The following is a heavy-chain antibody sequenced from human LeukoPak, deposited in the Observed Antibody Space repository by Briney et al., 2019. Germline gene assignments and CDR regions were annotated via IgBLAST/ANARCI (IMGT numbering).Heavy chain of an antibody. CDR3: ARDGARLLWFGELEGWFDP. D-gene: IGHD3-10*01. CDR1: GGSISSGSYY. CDR2: IYTSGST. J-gene: IGHJ5*02. Sequence: SETLSLTCTVSGGSISSGSYYWSWIRQPAGKGLEWIGRIYTSGSTNYNPSLKSRVTISVDTSKNQFSLKLSSVTAADTAVYYCARDGARLLWFGELEGWFDPWGQGTLVTVSS. V-gene: IGHV4-61*02.